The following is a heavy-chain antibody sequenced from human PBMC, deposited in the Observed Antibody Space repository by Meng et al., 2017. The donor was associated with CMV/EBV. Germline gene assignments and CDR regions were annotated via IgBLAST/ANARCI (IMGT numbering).Heavy chain of an antibody. CDR3: AREAFDI. CDR2: ISYDGSNK. J-gene: IGHJ3*02. CDR1: GFTFSSYA. V-gene: IGHV3-30-3*01. Sequence: QVPLGGSGGGVVQPGRSLRLSCAASGFTFSSYAMHWVRQAPGKGLEWVAVISYDGSNKYYADSVKGRFTISRDNSKNTLYLQMNSLRAEDMAVYYCAREAFDIWGQGTMVTVSS.